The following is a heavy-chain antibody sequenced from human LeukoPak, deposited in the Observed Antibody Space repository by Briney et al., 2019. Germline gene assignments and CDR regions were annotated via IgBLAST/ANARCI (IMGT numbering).Heavy chain of an antibody. CDR3: ARGSEGPAGEPEYSSSSFDY. CDR2: IIPIFGTA. CDR1: GGTFSSYA. J-gene: IGHJ4*02. D-gene: IGHD6-6*01. Sequence: EASVKVSCKASGGTFSSYAISWVRQAPGQGLEWMGGIIPIFGTANYAQKFQGRVTITTDESTSTAYMELSSLRSEDTAVYYCARGSEGPAGEPEYSSSSFDYWGQGTLVTVSS. V-gene: IGHV1-69*05.